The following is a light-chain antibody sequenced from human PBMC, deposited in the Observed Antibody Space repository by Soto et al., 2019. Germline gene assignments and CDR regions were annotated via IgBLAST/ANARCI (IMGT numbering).Light chain of an antibody. CDR1: SSDVADYKF. J-gene: IGLJ1*01. Sequence: QSALTQPASVSGSPGQSIAISCTGSSSDVADYKFVSWYQQHPGKAPKLMIYDVSSRPSGVSNRFSGSKSGNTASLTIFGLQAEDEADYYCDSYTSSGTYVFGSGTKLTVL. V-gene: IGLV2-14*01. CDR3: DSYTSSGTYV. CDR2: DVS.